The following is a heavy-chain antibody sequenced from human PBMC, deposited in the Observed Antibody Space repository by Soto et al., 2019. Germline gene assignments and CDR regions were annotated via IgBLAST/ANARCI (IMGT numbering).Heavy chain of an antibody. CDR2: ISYDGSNK. CDR1: GFTFSSYA. Sequence: PGGSLRLSCAASGFTFSSYAMHWVRQAPGKGLEWVAVISYDGSNKYYADSVKGRFTISRDNSKNTLYLQMNSLRAEDTAVYYCARANLRNTDIVVVPAAMTGGGWFDPWGQGTLVTVSS. CDR3: ARANLRNTDIVVVPAAMTGGGWFDP. D-gene: IGHD2-2*01. J-gene: IGHJ5*02. V-gene: IGHV3-30-3*01.